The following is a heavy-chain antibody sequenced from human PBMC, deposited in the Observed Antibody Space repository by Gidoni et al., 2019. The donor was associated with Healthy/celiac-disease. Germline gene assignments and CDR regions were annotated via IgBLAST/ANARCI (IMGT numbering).Heavy chain of an antibody. Sequence: QVQLQESGPGLVKPSQTLSLTCTVSGGSISIGDYYWSWIRQPPGKGLEWIGYIYYSGSTYYNPSLKSRVTISVDTSKNQFSLKLSSVTAADTAVYYCARGGGLDTAMVTRDYWGQGTLVTVSS. J-gene: IGHJ4*02. CDR1: GGSISIGDYY. CDR2: IYYSGST. D-gene: IGHD5-18*01. CDR3: ARGGGLDTAMVTRDY. V-gene: IGHV4-30-4*01.